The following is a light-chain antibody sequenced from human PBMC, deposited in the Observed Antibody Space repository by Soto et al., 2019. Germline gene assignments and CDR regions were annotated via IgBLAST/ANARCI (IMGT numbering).Light chain of an antibody. J-gene: IGLJ2*01. Sequence: QSALTQPASVSGSPGQSITISCTGTINDVGGYNYVSWYQQHPGEAPKRIIYEVTTRPSGVSNRFSGSKSGNTASLTISGLQAEDEADYYCSSYTSGSTLVVFGRGTKLTVL. CDR3: SSYTSGSTLVV. CDR2: EVT. CDR1: INDVGGYNY. V-gene: IGLV2-14*01.